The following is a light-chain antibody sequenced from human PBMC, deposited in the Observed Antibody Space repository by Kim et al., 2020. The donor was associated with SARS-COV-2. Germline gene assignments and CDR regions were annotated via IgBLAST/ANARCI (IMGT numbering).Light chain of an antibody. CDR3: QQYGSPAWT. Sequence: SRGEGNTLSCSASQTGSSNYVAWFQQKPGQAPRILLYGASSRASDIPDRFSGSGSGTDFTLTISRLEPEDFAVYYCQQYGSPAWTFGQGTKVDIK. CDR1: QTGSSNY. V-gene: IGKV3-20*01. CDR2: GAS. J-gene: IGKJ1*01.